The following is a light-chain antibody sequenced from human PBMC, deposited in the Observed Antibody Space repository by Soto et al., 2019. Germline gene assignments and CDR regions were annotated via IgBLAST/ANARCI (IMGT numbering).Light chain of an antibody. J-gene: IGKJ3*01. CDR1: QAINNC. CDR2: ATS. V-gene: IGKV1D-16*01. Sequence: DIQMAQSPSSLSASVGDRITINCRASQAINNCVAWYQQKPERAPKPLIYATSTLESGVPSRFSGSASGTDFTLTISGLQPEDFAAYYCQQYSDYPPTFGPGTKVDIK. CDR3: QQYSDYPPT.